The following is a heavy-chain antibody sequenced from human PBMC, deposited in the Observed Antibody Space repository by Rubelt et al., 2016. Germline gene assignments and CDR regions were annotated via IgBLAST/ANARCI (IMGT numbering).Heavy chain of an antibody. V-gene: IGHV4-59*08. J-gene: IGHJ3*02. CDR3: ARLQLGGAFDI. CDR2: IYYSGST. D-gene: IGHD2-2*01. CDR1: GGSISSYY. Sequence: QLQLQESGPGLVKPSETLSLTCSVSGGSISSYYWSWIRQPPGKGLEWIGYIYYSGSTNYNPSLKSRVTISPDTSKNQFSLNVSSVTAADTAVYYCARLQLGGAFDIWGQGTMVTVSS.